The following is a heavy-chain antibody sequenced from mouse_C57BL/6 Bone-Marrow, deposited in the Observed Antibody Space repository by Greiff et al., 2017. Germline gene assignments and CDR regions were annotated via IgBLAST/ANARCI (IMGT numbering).Heavy chain of an antibody. J-gene: IGHJ1*03. CDR2: IDPNSGGT. V-gene: IGHV1-72*01. D-gene: IGHD1-1*01. CDR1: GYTFTSYW. Sequence: VQLQQPGAELVKPGASVKLSCKASGYTFTSYWMHWVKQRPGRGLEWIGRIDPNSGGTKYNEKFKSKATLTVDKPSSTAYMQLSSLTSEDSAVYYCAREGTTTVVATGYFDVWGTGTTVTVSS. CDR3: AREGTTTVVATGYFDV.